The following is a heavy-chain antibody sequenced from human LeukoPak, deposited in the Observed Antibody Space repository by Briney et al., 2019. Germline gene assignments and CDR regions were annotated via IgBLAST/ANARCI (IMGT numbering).Heavy chain of an antibody. D-gene: IGHD3-22*01. CDR3: WKGYFYDSSGYFHPRCFDP. V-gene: IGHV3-23*01. CDR2: ISGSGGRT. CDR1: GFTFSSYG. Sequence: GGSLRLSCAASGFTFSSYGMSWVRQAPGKGLEWVSGISGSGGRTYYADSVKGRFTISRDNSKNTLYLQMNSLRAEDTAVYYCWKGYFYDSSGYFHPRCFDPWGQGTLVTVSS. J-gene: IGHJ5*02.